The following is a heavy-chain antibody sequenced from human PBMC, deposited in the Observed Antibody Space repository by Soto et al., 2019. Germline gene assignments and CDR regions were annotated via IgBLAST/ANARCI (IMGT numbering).Heavy chain of an antibody. V-gene: IGHV3-23*01. CDR1: LVSVSSYA. D-gene: IGHD2-2*02. Sequence: LGWAXRLSFAASLVSVSSYARSCVRQAPGKGLELVSGISGFGDSTYYADSVKGRFTISRDNSENTLYLQMNSLRAEDTAVYFSAKDAAVVVTAVIGNWLETSGHGPQV. J-gene: IGHJ5*01. CDR3: AKDAAVVVTAVIGNWLET. CDR2: ISGFGDST.